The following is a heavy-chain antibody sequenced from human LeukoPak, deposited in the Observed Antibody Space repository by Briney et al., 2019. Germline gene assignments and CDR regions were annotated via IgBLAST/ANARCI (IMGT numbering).Heavy chain of an antibody. CDR2: INTNTGNP. D-gene: IGHD6-13*01. Sequence: ASVKVSCKASGYTFTSYAMNWVRQAPGQGLEWMGWINTNTGNPTYAQGFTGRFVFSLDTSVSTAYLQISSLKAEDTAVYYCAREHYSTSYLYYYYYYMDVWGKGTTVTVSS. CDR3: AREHYSTSYLYYYYYYMDV. V-gene: IGHV7-4-1*02. CDR1: GYTFTSYA. J-gene: IGHJ6*03.